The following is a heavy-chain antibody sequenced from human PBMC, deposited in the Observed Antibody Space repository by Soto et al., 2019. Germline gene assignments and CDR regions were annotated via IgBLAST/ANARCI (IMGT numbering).Heavy chain of an antibody. Sequence: PSQTLSLTCVISGDSVSSNSAAWNWIRQSPSRCLEWLGRTYYRTRRYYDYAVSVRSRITVNPDTSKNQFSLQLTSVTPEDTAVYCCAGTTSHYWYYMDVWGKGTTVTVSS. CDR2: TYYRTRRYY. CDR3: AGTTSHYWYYMDV. J-gene: IGHJ6*03. V-gene: IGHV6-1*01. D-gene: IGHD1-7*01. CDR1: GDSVSSNSAA.